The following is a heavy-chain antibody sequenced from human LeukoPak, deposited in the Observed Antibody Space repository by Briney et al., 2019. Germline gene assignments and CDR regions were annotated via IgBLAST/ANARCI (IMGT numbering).Heavy chain of an antibody. V-gene: IGHV3-21*01. CDR3: AKEGTPQVSTWYDL. Sequence: PGGSLRLSCAASGFTFSTNGMNWVRQAPGKGLEWVSSISSSSIYAHYLDSVKGRFSISRGNANNLLYLQMTSLRAEDTAVYYCAKEGTPQVSTWYDLWGQGTQVIVSS. D-gene: IGHD3-10*01. J-gene: IGHJ5*02. CDR1: GFTFSTNG. CDR2: ISSSSIYA.